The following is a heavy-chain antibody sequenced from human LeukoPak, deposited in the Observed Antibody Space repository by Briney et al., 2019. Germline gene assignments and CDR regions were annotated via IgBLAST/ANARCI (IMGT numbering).Heavy chain of an antibody. Sequence: GGSLRLSCAASGFTFSSYAMIWVRQAPGKGLEWVSAISGSGGSTYYADSVKGRFTISRDSSKNTLYPQMNSLRAEDTAAFYCAKGGGVYKSAADRRIDYWGQGTLVTVSS. CDR2: ISGSGGST. V-gene: IGHV3-23*01. CDR3: AKGGGVYKSAADRRIDY. CDR1: GFTFSSYA. D-gene: IGHD6-13*01. J-gene: IGHJ4*02.